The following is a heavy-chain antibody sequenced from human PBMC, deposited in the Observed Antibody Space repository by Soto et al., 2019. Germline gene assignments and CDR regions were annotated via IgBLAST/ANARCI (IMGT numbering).Heavy chain of an antibody. CDR3: ARATGIAVAGTLYYYYGMDV. CDR1: GGSISSSSYY. Sequence: PSETLSLTCTVSGGSISSSSYYWGWIRQPPGKGLEWIGSIYYSGSTYYNPSLKSRVTISVDTSKNQFSLKLCSVTAADTAVCYCARATGIAVAGTLYYYYGMDVWGQGTTVTVSS. D-gene: IGHD6-19*01. J-gene: IGHJ6*02. CDR2: IYYSGST. V-gene: IGHV4-39*01.